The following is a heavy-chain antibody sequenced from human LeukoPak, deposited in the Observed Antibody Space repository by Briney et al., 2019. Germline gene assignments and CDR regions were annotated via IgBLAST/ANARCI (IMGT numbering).Heavy chain of an antibody. V-gene: IGHV1-8*01. CDR2: MNPNSGNT. CDR1: GYTFTSYD. J-gene: IGHJ4*02. D-gene: IGHD3-9*01. Sequence: ASVKVSCKASGYTFTSYDINWVRQATGQGLEWMGWMNPNSGNTGYAQKFQGRVTMTRNTSISTAYMELSSLRSEDTAVYYCARGPRGYFDWLPPGGPDYWGQGTLVTVSS. CDR3: ARGPRGYFDWLPPGGPDY.